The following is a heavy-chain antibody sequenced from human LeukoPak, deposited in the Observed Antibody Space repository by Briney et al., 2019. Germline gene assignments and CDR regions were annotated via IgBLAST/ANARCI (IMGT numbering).Heavy chain of an antibody. D-gene: IGHD3-16*02. J-gene: IGHJ4*02. CDR1: GGSISSYY. CDR3: ARYDVWGTYRAFDY. CDR2: IYYSGST. Sequence: SETLSLTCTVSGGSISSYYWSWIRQPPGKGLEWIGYIYYSGSTNYNPSLKSRVTISVDTSKNQFSLKLSSVTAADTAVYYCARYDVWGTYRAFDYWGQGTLVTVSS. V-gene: IGHV4-59*01.